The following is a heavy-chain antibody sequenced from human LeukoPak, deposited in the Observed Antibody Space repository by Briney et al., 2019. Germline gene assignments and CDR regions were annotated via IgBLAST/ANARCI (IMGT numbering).Heavy chain of an antibody. Sequence: GGSLRLSCAASGFTFSSYAMHWVRQAPGKGLEWVAVISYDGSNKYYADSVKGRFTISRDNSKNTLYLQMNSLRAEDTAVYYCARAQTSGYCSGGSCYPAPDDAFDIWGQGTMVTVSS. CDR2: ISYDGSNK. CDR1: GFTFSSYA. V-gene: IGHV3-30-3*01. CDR3: ARAQTSGYCSGGSCYPAPDDAFDI. D-gene: IGHD2-15*01. J-gene: IGHJ3*02.